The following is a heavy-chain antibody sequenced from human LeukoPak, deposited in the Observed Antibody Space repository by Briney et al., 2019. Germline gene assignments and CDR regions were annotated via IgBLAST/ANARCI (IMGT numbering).Heavy chain of an antibody. Sequence: PSETLSLTCTVSGGSISSSSYYWGWIRQPPGKGLEWIGSIYYSGSTYYNPSLQSRVTISVDRSKNQFSLKLSSVTAADTAVYYCARARDYDSSGYYLRYFDYWGQGTLVTVSS. D-gene: IGHD3-22*01. CDR1: GGSISSSSYY. CDR3: ARARDYDSSGYYLRYFDY. J-gene: IGHJ4*02. CDR2: IYYSGST. V-gene: IGHV4-39*07.